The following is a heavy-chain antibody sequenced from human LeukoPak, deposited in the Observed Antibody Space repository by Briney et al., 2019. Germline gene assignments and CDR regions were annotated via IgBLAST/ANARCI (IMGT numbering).Heavy chain of an antibody. CDR3: ARDMGVVPAASFDY. V-gene: IGHV3-23*01. J-gene: IGHJ4*02. D-gene: IGHD2-2*01. Sequence: GGSLRLSCAASGFDFNDFAMTWVRQAPGKGLEWVSSMSGSGDTTEYAASVKGRFTISRDNAKKTLYLQMNSLRAEDTAVYYCARDMGVVPAASFDYWGQGTLVTVSS. CDR1: GFDFNDFA. CDR2: MSGSGDTT.